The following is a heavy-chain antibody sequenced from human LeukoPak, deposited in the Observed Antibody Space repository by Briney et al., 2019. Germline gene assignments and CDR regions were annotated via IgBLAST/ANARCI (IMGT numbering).Heavy chain of an antibody. V-gene: IGHV4-4*07. CDR2: IYTSGST. CDR3: ARDIIITGVAFDI. Sequence: ASETLSLTCAVYGGSFSGYYWSWIRQPAGKGLEWIGRIYTSGSTNYNPSLKSRVTISVDTSKNQFSLKLSSVTAADTAVYYCARDIIITGVAFDIWGQGTMVTVSS. D-gene: IGHD3-22*01. J-gene: IGHJ3*02. CDR1: GGSFSGYY.